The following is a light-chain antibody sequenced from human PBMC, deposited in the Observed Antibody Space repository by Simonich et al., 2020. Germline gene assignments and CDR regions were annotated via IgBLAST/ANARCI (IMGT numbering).Light chain of an antibody. CDR1: QSVLYSSNNKNY. CDR3: QQYYSTPYT. J-gene: IGKJ2*01. Sequence: DIVMTQSPDSLAVSLGERATINCQSSQSVLYSSNNKNYLAWYQQKPGQPPKLLIYWASTRESGVPDRIIGSGSGTDFTLTISSLQAEDVAVYYCQQYYSTPYTFGQGTKLEIK. CDR2: WAS. V-gene: IGKV4-1*01.